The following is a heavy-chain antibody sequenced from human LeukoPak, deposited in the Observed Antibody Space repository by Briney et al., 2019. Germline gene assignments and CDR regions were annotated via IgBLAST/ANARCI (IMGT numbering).Heavy chain of an antibody. CDR3: ARGPVGGATYYDGDAFDI. J-gene: IGHJ3*02. Sequence: SETLSLTCTVSGVSMSSYYWSWIPQSPGKGLEWIGYIYYSGSTNYNPSLKSRVTISVDTSKNQFSLKLSSVTAVDTAVYYCARGPVGGATYYDGDAFDIWGQGTMVTVSS. V-gene: IGHV4-59*01. D-gene: IGHD1-26*01. CDR1: GVSMSSYY. CDR2: IYYSGST.